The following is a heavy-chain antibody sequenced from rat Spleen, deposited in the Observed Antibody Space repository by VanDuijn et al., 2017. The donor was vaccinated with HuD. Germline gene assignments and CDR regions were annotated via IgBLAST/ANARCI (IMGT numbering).Heavy chain of an antibody. CDR1: GFTFSNYD. Sequence: EVQVVESGGGIVQPGRSMKLSCAASGFTFSNYDMVWVRQAPRKGLMWVASISYDGITTYYRDSVKGRFTISRDNAKSTLYLQMDSLRSADTATYYCTRGYYFDYWGQGVMVTVSS. CDR3: TRGYYFDY. CDR2: ISYDGITT. J-gene: IGHJ2*01. V-gene: IGHV5-7*01.